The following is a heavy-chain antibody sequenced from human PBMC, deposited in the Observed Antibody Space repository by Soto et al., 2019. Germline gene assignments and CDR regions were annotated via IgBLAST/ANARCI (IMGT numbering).Heavy chain of an antibody. J-gene: IGHJ4*02. CDR2: ISGSGGTI. Sequence: EVQLEESGGGMVQPGGSLRFSCAASGFTLSSYSMHWVSQAPGQGLEWVSYISGSGGTIYYADSVKGRFTFSRDNAKNSLSVQMNSLRDEDTAVYFCASDTLLRSSCWSYYCDFWCKGTGVTVSS. V-gene: IGHV3-48*02. D-gene: IGHD6-19*01. CDR3: ASDTLLRSSCWSYYCDF. CDR1: GFTLSSYS.